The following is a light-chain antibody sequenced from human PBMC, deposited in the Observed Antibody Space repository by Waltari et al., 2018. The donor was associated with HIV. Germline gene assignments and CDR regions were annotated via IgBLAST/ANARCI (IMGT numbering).Light chain of an antibody. CDR1: QNVITN. V-gene: IGKV3-15*01. CDR2: GAS. J-gene: IGKJ1*01. Sequence: EIVMTQSPATLSVSPGERVTLSCRASQNVITNLAWYQQKPGQPPRLLIYGASTRATGIPARFSGGGSGTEFTLTISSLQSEDFTFYYCQQYNKWPRTFGQGIKVEVK. CDR3: QQYNKWPRT.